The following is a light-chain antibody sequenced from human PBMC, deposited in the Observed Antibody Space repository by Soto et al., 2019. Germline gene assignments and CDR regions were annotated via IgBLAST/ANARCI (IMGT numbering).Light chain of an antibody. CDR3: ATWDDSLNGFYV. V-gene: IGLV1-47*01. CDR1: TSNIGSNY. Sequence: QSVLTQPPSASGTPGQGVTISCSGSTSNIGSNYVYWYQQLPGTAPELLIYRNNQRPSGVPDRFSGSKPGTSASPAISGLRSDDEAAYFCATWDDSLNGFYVFGTGTKVTVL. CDR2: RNN. J-gene: IGLJ1*01.